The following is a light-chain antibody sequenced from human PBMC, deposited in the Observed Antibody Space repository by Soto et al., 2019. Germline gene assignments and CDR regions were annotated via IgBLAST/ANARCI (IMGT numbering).Light chain of an antibody. Sequence: EIVLTQSPATLYLSPGDRATLSCRASQSVDWYVAWYQQKPGQAPRLLIYDALKRATGTPDRFSGSGSGTDFTLTISRLEPEDFAVYYCQQYNNWPPAPWTFGQGTKVEIK. CDR1: QSVDWY. CDR2: DAL. V-gene: IGKV3-11*01. CDR3: QQYNNWPPAPWT. J-gene: IGKJ1*01.